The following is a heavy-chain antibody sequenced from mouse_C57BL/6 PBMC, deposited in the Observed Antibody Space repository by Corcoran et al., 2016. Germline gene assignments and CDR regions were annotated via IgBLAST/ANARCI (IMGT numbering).Heavy chain of an antibody. V-gene: IGHV9-3*01. CDR1: GYTFTTYG. Sequence: QIQLVQSGPELKKPGETVKISCKASGYTFTTYGMSWVKQAPGKGLKWMGWINTYSGVPTYADDFKGRFAFSLETSASTAYLQINNLKNEATATYFCARSYYGSSYEGYFDVWGTGTTVTVSS. J-gene: IGHJ1*03. CDR3: ARSYYGSSYEGYFDV. D-gene: IGHD1-1*01. CDR2: INTYSGVP.